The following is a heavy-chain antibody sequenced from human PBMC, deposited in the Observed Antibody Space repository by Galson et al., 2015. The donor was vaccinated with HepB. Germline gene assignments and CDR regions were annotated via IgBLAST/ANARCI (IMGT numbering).Heavy chain of an antibody. CDR1: GYTFTSYA. V-gene: IGHV1-3*01. Sequence: SVKVSCKASGYTFTSYAMHWVRQAPGQRLEWMGWINAGNGNTKYSQKFQGRVTITRDTSASTAYMELSSLRSEDTAVYYCARVKGSGYYFDYWGQGTLVTVSS. D-gene: IGHD3-22*01. CDR3: ARVKGSGYYFDY. CDR2: INAGNGNT. J-gene: IGHJ4*02.